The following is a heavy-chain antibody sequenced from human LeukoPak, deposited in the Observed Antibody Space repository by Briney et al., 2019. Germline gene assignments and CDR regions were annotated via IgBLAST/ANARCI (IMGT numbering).Heavy chain of an antibody. CDR3: ATAPPYIGTYGGVPLDM. V-gene: IGHV1-46*01. Sequence: VASVKVSCKASGYTFTGYYMHWVRQAPGQGLEWIGLINPSGAGTNYAQKFQGRVSVTRDTSTTTVYMELSSLRSDDTAVYYCATAPPYIGTYGGVPLDMWGQGTMVTVSS. CDR2: INPSGAGT. J-gene: IGHJ3*02. D-gene: IGHD1-26*01. CDR1: GYTFTGYY.